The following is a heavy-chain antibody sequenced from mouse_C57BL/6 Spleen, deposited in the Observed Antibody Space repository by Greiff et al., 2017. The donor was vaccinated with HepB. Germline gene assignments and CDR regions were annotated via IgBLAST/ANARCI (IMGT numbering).Heavy chain of an antibody. V-gene: IGHV5-9-1*02. D-gene: IGHD1-1*01. Sequence: EVQRVESGEGLVKPGGSLKLSCAASGFTFSSYAMSWVRQTPEKRLEWVAYISSGGDYIYYADTVKGRFTISRDNAKNTLYLQMSSLKSEDTAMYYCTRDGDYGSSPYYAMDYWGQGTSVTVSS. J-gene: IGHJ4*01. CDR3: TRDGDYGSSPYYAMDY. CDR1: GFTFSSYA. CDR2: ISSGGDYI.